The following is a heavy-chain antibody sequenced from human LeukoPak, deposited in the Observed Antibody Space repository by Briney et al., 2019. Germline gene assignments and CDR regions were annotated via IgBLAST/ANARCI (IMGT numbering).Heavy chain of an antibody. CDR1: GFTFSSYA. V-gene: IGHV3-30-3*01. CDR3: ARGAGTYYDFWSGYYPDY. J-gene: IGHJ4*02. Sequence: PGRSLRLSCAASGFTFSSYAMHWVRQAPGKGLEWVAVISYDGSNKYYADSVKGRFTISRDNSKNTLYLQMNSLRAEDTAVYYCARGAGTYYDFWSGYYPDYWGQGTLVTVSS. D-gene: IGHD3-3*01. CDR2: ISYDGSNK.